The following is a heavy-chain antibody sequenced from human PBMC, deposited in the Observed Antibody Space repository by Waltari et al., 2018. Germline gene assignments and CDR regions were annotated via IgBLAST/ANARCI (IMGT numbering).Heavy chain of an antibody. Sequence: QVQLQESGPGLVKPSETLSLTCTVSGGSISSTYWSWIRQHPGKGLEWIGYIYYSGSTNYNPSLKSRVTISVDTSKNQFSLKLSSVTAADTAVYYCWGLGYYGMDVWGQGTTVTVSS. V-gene: IGHV4-59*01. CDR2: IYYSGST. J-gene: IGHJ6*02. CDR1: GGSISSTY. CDR3: WGLGYYGMDV. D-gene: IGHD3-16*01.